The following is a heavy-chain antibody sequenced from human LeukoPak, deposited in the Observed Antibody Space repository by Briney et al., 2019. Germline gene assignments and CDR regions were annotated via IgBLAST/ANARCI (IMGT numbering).Heavy chain of an antibody. D-gene: IGHD3-22*01. J-gene: IGHJ5*02. CDR1: GYTFTSYA. CDR3: ARDRGLYDSSGYYYVATPFDP. V-gene: IGHV7-4-1*02. CDR2: INTNTGNP. Sequence: ASVKVSCKASGYTFTSYAMNWVRQAPGQGLEWVGWINTNTGNPTYTQGFTGRFVFSLDTSVSTAYLQISSLKAEDTAVYYCARDRGLYDSSGYYYVATPFDPWGQGTLVTVSS.